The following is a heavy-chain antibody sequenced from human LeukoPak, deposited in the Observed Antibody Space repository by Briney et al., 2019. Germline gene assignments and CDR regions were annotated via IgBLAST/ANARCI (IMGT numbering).Heavy chain of an antibody. D-gene: IGHD1-1*01. V-gene: IGHV4-59*08. J-gene: IGHJ5*02. Sequence: SETLSLTCTVSGGSISGYFWSWIRQPPGKGLDWIGYIFYSGSTNYTPSLKSRVTMSVDASKIHYSLRLTSVSPGDTALNYLARHELYRRFVPSGQGTLVTVSS. CDR2: IFYSGST. CDR3: ARHELYRRFVP. CDR1: GGSISGYF.